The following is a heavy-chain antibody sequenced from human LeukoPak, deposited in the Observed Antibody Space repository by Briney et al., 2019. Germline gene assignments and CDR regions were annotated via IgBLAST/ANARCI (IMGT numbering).Heavy chain of an antibody. CDR3: ARDSYYYGSGSFFDY. J-gene: IGHJ4*02. CDR1: GGSISSGSYY. D-gene: IGHD3-10*01. Sequence: SETLSLTCTVSGGSISSGSYYWSWIRQPAGKGLEWIGRIYTSGSTNYNPSLKSRVTISVDTSKNQFSLKLSSVTAADTAVYYCARDSYYYGSGSFFDYWGQGTLVTVSS. V-gene: IGHV4-61*02. CDR2: IYTSGST.